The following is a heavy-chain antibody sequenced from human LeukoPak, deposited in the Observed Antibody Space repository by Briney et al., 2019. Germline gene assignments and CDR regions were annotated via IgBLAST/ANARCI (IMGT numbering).Heavy chain of an antibody. V-gene: IGHV4-4*07. CDR2: MDTSGHT. D-gene: IGHD2-15*01. J-gene: IGHJ5*02. Sequence: PSETLSLTCIASGGSISGYYWSWIRQPAGKGLEWIGHMDTSGHTNYNSSLMSRVTVSVDTSKNQFSLRLTSVTAADTAVYYCARHWSHSVAQFGRSYWFDPWGQGTLVTVSS. CDR3: ARHWSHSVAQFGRSYWFDP. CDR1: GGSISGYY.